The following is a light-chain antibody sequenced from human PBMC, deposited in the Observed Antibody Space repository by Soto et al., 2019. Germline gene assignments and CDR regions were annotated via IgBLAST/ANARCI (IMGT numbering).Light chain of an antibody. V-gene: IGKV3-20*01. CDR2: GAS. CDR1: QSVSSSY. Sequence: VLTQAPGTLSLYPGERATLSCRASQSVSSSYLAWYQQKPGQAPRLLIYGASSRATGIPDRFSGSGSGADFTLTISRLEPEDFAVYYCQQYGSSGTFGQGTKADIK. J-gene: IGKJ1*01. CDR3: QQYGSSGT.